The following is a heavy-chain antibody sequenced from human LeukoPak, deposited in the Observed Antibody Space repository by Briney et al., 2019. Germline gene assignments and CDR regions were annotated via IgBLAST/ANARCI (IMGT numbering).Heavy chain of an antibody. CDR2: ISYDGSNK. Sequence: GGSLRLSCAASGFTFSTYAMHWVRQAPGKGLEWVAVISYDGSNKYYVDSVKGRFTISRDNSKNTLYLQMSGLRAEDTAVYYCAKYRGFWSGNYSGMDVWGQGTTVTVSS. CDR3: AKYRGFWSGNYSGMDV. J-gene: IGHJ6*02. V-gene: IGHV3-30*18. D-gene: IGHD3-3*01. CDR1: GFTFSTYA.